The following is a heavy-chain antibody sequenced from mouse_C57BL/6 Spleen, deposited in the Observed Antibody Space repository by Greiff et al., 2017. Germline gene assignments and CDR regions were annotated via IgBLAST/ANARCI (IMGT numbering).Heavy chain of an antibody. CDR1: GYTFTDYY. J-gene: IGHJ2*01. CDR2: IYPGSGNT. CDR3: ARGTYGYDGDFDY. D-gene: IGHD2-2*01. Sequence: VQLQQSGAELVRPGASVKLSCKASGYTFTDYYINWVKQRPGQGLEWIARIYPGSGNTYYNEKFKGKATLTAEKSSSTAYMQLSSLTSEDSAVYFCARGTYGYDGDFDYWGQGTTLTVSS. V-gene: IGHV1-76*01.